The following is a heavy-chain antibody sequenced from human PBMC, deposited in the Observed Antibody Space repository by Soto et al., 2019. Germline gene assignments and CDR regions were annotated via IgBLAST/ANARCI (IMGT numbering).Heavy chain of an antibody. CDR1: GFSFSIYA. D-gene: IGHD3-10*01. CDR3: ARDGGGFGELLLNSYDAFDL. CDR2: ISYDGSNA. Sequence: GGSLGLSCTASGFSFSIYAMYWFRQAPGKGLEWVAIISYDGSNAQYADSVKGRFTVARDNSKNTLYLQMHSLTAEDTAVYYCARDGGGFGELLLNSYDAFDLWGQGKLVTVSS. J-gene: IGHJ3*01. V-gene: IGHV3-30*04.